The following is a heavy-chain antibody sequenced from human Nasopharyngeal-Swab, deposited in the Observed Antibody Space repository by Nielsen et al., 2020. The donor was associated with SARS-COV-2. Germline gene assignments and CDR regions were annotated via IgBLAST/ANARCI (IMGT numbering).Heavy chain of an antibody. CDR1: GFTFDDYA. Sequence: SLNISCAASGFTFDDYAMHWVRQAPGKGLEWVSGISWNSGSIGYADSVKGRFTISRDNAKNSLYLQMNSLRAEDTALYYCARDRVDTAMVHYYYYGMDVWGQGTTVTVSS. CDR3: ARDRVDTAMVHYYYYGMDV. J-gene: IGHJ6*02. V-gene: IGHV3-9*01. D-gene: IGHD5-18*01. CDR2: ISWNSGSI.